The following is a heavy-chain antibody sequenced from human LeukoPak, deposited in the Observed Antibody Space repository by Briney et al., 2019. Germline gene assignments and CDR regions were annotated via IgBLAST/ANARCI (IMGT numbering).Heavy chain of an antibody. CDR1: GFTFSGSA. CDR3: TRPYRSSTSCHDY. Sequence: PGGSLRLSCAASGFTFSGSAMHWVRQASGKGLEWVGRIRSKANSYATAYAASVKGRFTISRDDSKNTAYLQMNSLKTEDTAVYYCTRPYRSSTSCHDYWGQGTLVTVSS. V-gene: IGHV3-73*01. CDR2: IRSKANSYAT. J-gene: IGHJ4*02. D-gene: IGHD2-2*01.